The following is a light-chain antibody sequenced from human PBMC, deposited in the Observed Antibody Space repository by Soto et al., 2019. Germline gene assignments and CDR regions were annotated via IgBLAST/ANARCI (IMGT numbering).Light chain of an antibody. J-gene: IGKJ2*01. Sequence: EIVLTQFPGILSLSPGERATLPCRASQTVSDNFLAWYQQKPGQSPRLLIYFTSSRATGIPDRFRGSGSGTDFTLTISRLEPEDFAVYYCQQYGTSPVTFGQGTKLEIQ. CDR1: QTVSDNF. V-gene: IGKV3-20*01. CDR2: FTS. CDR3: QQYGTSPVT.